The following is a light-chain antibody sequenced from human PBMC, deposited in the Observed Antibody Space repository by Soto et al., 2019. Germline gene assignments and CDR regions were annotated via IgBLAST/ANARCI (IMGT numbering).Light chain of an antibody. V-gene: IGKV3-20*01. CDR1: QSFSSAY. Sequence: EIVLTQSPGTLSLFPGERATFSCRASQSFSSAYLAWYQQKPGQAPRLLIYGASNRATGIPDRFSGSGSGTDFTITISRLEHEDSAVYYCQQYDSSPRTFGQGTKVEI. J-gene: IGKJ1*01. CDR2: GAS. CDR3: QQYDSSPRT.